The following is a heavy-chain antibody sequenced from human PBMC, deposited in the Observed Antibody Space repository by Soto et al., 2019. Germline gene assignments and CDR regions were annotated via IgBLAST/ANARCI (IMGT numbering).Heavy chain of an antibody. V-gene: IGHV1-3*01. Sequence: ASVKVSCKASGYTFTSYAMHWVRQAPGQRLEWMGWINAGNGNTKYSQKFQGRVTITRDTSASTAYMELSSLRSEDTAVYYCARESVGATRGWFDPWGQGTLVTVSS. CDR2: INAGNGNT. D-gene: IGHD1-26*01. CDR3: ARESVGATRGWFDP. J-gene: IGHJ5*02. CDR1: GYTFTSYA.